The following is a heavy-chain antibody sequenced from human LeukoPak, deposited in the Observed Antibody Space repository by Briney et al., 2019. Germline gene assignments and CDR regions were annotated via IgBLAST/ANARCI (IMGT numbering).Heavy chain of an antibody. CDR3: ARDRADWDLDY. CDR1: GGSISSYY. V-gene: IGHV4-59*01. Sequence: SETLSLTCTVSGGSISSYYWSWIRQPPGKGLEWIGYIYYSGSTNYNPSLKSRVTISVDTSKNQFSLKLSSVTAEDTAVYYCARDRADWDLDYWGQGTLVTVSS. J-gene: IGHJ4*02. CDR2: IYYSGST. D-gene: IGHD3/OR15-3a*01.